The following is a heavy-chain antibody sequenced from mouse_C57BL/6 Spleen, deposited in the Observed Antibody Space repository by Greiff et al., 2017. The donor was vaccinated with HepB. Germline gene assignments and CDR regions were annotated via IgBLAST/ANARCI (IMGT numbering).Heavy chain of an antibody. CDR2: IYPGDGDT. CDR1: GYAFSSYW. Sequence: QVQLQQSGAELVKPGASVKISCKASGYAFSSYWMNWVKQRPGKGLEWIGQIYPGDGDTNYNGKFKGKATMTADKSASTAYMQLSSLTSEDSAVYFCARRLYGSASFAYWGQGTLVTVSA. V-gene: IGHV1-80*01. J-gene: IGHJ3*01. D-gene: IGHD1-1*01. CDR3: ARRLYGSASFAY.